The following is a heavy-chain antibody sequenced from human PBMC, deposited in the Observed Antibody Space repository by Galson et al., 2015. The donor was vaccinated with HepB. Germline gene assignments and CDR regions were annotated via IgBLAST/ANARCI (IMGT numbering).Heavy chain of an antibody. CDR3: ARDYSDVNREWLVSFEVLLPSFPFDY. Sequence: SVKVSCKASGYTFTSYGISWVRQAPGQGLEWMGWISAYNGNTNYAQKLQGRVTMTTDTSTSTAYMELRSLRSDDTAVYYCARDYSDVNREWLVSFEVLLPSFPFDYWGQGTLVTVSS. CDR2: ISAYNGNT. CDR1: GYTFTSYG. D-gene: IGHD3-3*01. J-gene: IGHJ4*02. V-gene: IGHV1-18*01.